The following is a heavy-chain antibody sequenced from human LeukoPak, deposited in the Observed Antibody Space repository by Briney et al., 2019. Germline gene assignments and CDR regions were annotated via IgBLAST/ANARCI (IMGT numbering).Heavy chain of an antibody. D-gene: IGHD3-9*01. CDR3: AKGGHDILTATGF. CDR1: GFTFSTHA. J-gene: IGHJ4*02. V-gene: IGHV3-23*01. Sequence: GGSLRLSCAASGFTFSTHAMSWVRQAPGKGLEWVSAISRSGETTYYADSVKGRFTISRDNSKNTLYLQMNSLRADDSAIYFCAKGGHDILTATGFWGQGTLVTVSS. CDR2: ISRSGETT.